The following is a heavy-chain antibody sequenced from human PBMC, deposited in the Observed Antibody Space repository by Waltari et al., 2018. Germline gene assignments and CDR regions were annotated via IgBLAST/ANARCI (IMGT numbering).Heavy chain of an antibody. CDR1: GGSIPPNYN. V-gene: IGHV4-39*01. J-gene: IGHJ1*01. CDR2: MQYRGST. CDR3: GRIAFGDDGGYFQH. Sequence: QLQLQESGPGLVKPSETLSLTCTVSGGSIPPNYNWGWIRQPPGKGLEWMGNMQYRGSTFYNPSLKSRVTISLDTSKNQFSLRLSSVGAADTAVYFCGRIAFGDDGGYFQHWGQGTLVTVSS. D-gene: IGHD4-17*01.